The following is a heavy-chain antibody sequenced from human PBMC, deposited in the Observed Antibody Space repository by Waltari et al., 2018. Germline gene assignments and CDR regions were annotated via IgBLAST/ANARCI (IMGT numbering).Heavy chain of an antibody. CDR1: GGVLSGYY. J-gene: IGHJ4*02. Sequence: QVQLQQWGAGLLKPSETLSLTCGVSGGVLSGYYWSWIRHSPGKGLEWIAEINHSRRTNYNPSLKSRVNLSVDTPKNQFSLKLTSMTAADTAVYYCARGLLHFNFWSKSEIGKEVYFDLWGQGTLVTVSS. CDR2: INHSRRT. CDR3: ARGLLHFNFWSKSEIGKEVYFDL. D-gene: IGHD3-3*01. V-gene: IGHV4-34*01.